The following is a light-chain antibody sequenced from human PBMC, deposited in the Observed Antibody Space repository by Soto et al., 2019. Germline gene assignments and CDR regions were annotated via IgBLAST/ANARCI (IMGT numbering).Light chain of an antibody. V-gene: IGKV1-6*01. J-gene: IGKJ4*01. Sequence: AIQITQSPSSLSASVGDRVTITCRASQGIRHYLGWYQQKPGKAPKLLIYAASSLQSGVPSRFSGSGSGTDFTLTISSLQPGDFATYYCLQDYNFPLTFGGGTKVEIK. CDR3: LQDYNFPLT. CDR1: QGIRHY. CDR2: AAS.